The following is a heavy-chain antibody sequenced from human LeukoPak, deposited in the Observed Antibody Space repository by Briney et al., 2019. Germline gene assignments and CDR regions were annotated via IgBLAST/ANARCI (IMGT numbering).Heavy chain of an antibody. CDR1: GFTFSDYY. CDR3: ARVRVRSPQLRGAFDI. D-gene: IGHD5-24*01. CDR2: ISSSGSTI. Sequence: PGGSLRLSCAASGFTFSDYYMSWIRQAPGKGLEWVSYISSSGSTIYYADSVKGRLTISRDNAKNSLYLQMNSLRAEDTAVYYCARVRVRSPQLRGAFDIWGQGTMVTVSS. J-gene: IGHJ3*02. V-gene: IGHV3-11*04.